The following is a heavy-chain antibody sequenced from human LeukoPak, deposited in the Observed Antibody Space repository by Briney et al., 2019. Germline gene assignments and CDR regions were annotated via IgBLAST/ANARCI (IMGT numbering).Heavy chain of an antibody. D-gene: IGHD1-26*01. J-gene: IGHJ5*02. Sequence: ASETLSLTCTVSGGSISSSGYYWGWIRQPPGKGLEWIASIYYSGSTYYNPSLKSRVTISVDTSKNQLSLKLSSLTAADTAVYYCARHEYSGSYYGLSWFNPWGQGTLVTVSS. CDR3: ARHEYSGSYYGLSWFNP. V-gene: IGHV4-39*01. CDR2: IYYSGST. CDR1: GGSISSSGYY.